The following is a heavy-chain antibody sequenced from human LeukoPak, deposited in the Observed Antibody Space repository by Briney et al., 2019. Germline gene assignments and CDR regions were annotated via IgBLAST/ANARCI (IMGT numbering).Heavy chain of an antibody. J-gene: IGHJ6*03. D-gene: IGHD2-2*01. CDR1: GFTFSSYS. CDR3: AREGCSSTSCYYYYYYYMDV. CDR2: ISSSSSYI. V-gene: IGHV3-21*01. Sequence: GGSLRLSCAASGFTFSSYSMNWVRQAPGKGLEWVSSISSSSSYIYYADSVKGRFTISRDNAKNSLYLQMNSLRAEDTAVYYCAREGCSSTSCYYYYYYYMDVWGKGTTVTVSS.